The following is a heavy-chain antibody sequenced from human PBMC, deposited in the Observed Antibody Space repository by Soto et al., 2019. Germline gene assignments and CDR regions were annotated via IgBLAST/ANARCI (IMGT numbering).Heavy chain of an antibody. CDR3: AREGRAKMSNDCFDY. CDR1: GFTFNKYG. J-gene: IGHJ4*02. D-gene: IGHD2-8*01. V-gene: IGHV3-33*01. CDR2: IWSDGRNS. Sequence: GGSLRLSCAASGFTFNKYGMHWVRQAPGEGLSWVAVIWSDGRNSYFEDSVKGRFTISRDNSKDTVYLQMNSLRVEDTAVYFCAREGRAKMSNDCFDYWGQGAQVTVSS.